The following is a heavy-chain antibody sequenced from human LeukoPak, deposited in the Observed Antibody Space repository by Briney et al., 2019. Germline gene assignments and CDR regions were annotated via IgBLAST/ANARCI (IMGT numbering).Heavy chain of an antibody. D-gene: IGHD3-10*01. V-gene: IGHV3-7*03. J-gene: IGHJ4*02. Sequence: GGSLRLSCAASGFTFSSYWMSWVRQAPGKGLEWVANIHGSAKYYVDSVKGRFTISRDNVKSSVYLQMNSLRAEDTAVYYCARETPYGSLTFDYWGQGTLVTVSS. CDR3: ARETPYGSLTFDY. CDR1: GFTFSSYW. CDR2: IHGSAK.